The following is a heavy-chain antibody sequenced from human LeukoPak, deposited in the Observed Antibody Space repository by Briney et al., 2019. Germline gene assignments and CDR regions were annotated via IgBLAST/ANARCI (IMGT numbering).Heavy chain of an antibody. CDR2: IKPDGSEK. J-gene: IGHJ4*02. V-gene: IGHV3-7*03. CDR3: ARVTRDGYKDY. Sequence: PGGSLRLSCADSGFTFSTYWMSWVRQVPGKGLKWVASIKPDGSEKYYVDSVKGRFTISRDNAKNSLYLQLNSLRAEDTAVYYCARVTRDGYKDYWGQGTLVTVSS. CDR1: GFTFSTYW. D-gene: IGHD5-24*01.